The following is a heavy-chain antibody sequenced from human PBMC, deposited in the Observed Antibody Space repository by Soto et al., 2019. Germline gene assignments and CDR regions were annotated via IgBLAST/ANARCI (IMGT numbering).Heavy chain of an antibody. CDR3: ARSIVVVTAADY. Sequence: GASVKVSCKASGYTFTTYAMHWVRQAPGQRFEWMGWINAGNGNTKYSQKFQGRVTITTDTSASTAYMELSSLRSEDTAVYYCARSIVVVTAADYWGQGTLVTVSS. CDR1: GYTFTTYA. CDR2: INAGNGNT. D-gene: IGHD2-21*02. J-gene: IGHJ4*02. V-gene: IGHV1-3*01.